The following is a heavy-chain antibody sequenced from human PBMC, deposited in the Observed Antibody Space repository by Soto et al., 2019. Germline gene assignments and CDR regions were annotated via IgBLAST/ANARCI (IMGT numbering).Heavy chain of an antibody. V-gene: IGHV4-59*01. J-gene: IGHJ4*02. CDR3: ALHSMAVMPEY. D-gene: IGHD3-3*02. CDR2: LYYGRSA. CDR1: GDSISSYY. Sequence: QVQLQESGPGLVKPSETLSLTCAVSGDSISSYYCLWIRQPPGKGLESIGYLYYGRSANYNQSLKSQVTLSTDTSTNQYSLTLSSTTAADTAVYYCALHSMAVMPEYWGQGTLVTVSS.